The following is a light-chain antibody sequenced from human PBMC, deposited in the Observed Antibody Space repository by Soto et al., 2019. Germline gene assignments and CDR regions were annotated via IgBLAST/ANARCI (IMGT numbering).Light chain of an antibody. CDR2: DVT. CDR1: SSDVGGSDH. V-gene: IGLV2-14*01. J-gene: IGLJ1*01. Sequence: QSALTQPASVSESPGQSITISCTGSSSDVGGSDHVSWYQQHPGKAPKLMIYDVTNRPSGVSNRFSGSKSGNTASLTISGLQAEDEADYHCSSYTTTRTYVFGAGTKLTVL. CDR3: SSYTTTRTYV.